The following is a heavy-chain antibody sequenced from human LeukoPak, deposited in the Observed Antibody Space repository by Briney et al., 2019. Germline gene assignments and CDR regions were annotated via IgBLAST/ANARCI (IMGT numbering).Heavy chain of an antibody. CDR2: ISYDGSNK. D-gene: IGHD6-19*01. Sequence: PGGSLRLSCAASGFTFSSYAMHWVRQAPGKGLEWVAVISYDGSNKYYADSVKVRFTISRDNSKNTLYLQMNSLRAEDTAVYYCASSGWYLFLDYWGQGTLVTVSS. CDR1: GFTFSSYA. V-gene: IGHV3-30-3*01. J-gene: IGHJ4*02. CDR3: ASSGWYLFLDY.